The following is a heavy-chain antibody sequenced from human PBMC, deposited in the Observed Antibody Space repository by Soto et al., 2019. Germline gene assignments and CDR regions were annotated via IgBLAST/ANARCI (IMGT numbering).Heavy chain of an antibody. J-gene: IGHJ4*02. V-gene: IGHV4-30-2*01. CDR3: ASGQQLVRNY. CDR2: IYHSGST. CDR1: GGSISSGGYS. D-gene: IGHD6-13*01. Sequence: LQLQESGSGLVKPSQTLSLTCAVSGGSISSGGYSWSWIRQPPGKGLEWIGYIYHSGSTYCNPSLKSRVTISVDRSKNQFSLKLSSVTAADTAVYYCASGQQLVRNYWGQGTLVTVSS.